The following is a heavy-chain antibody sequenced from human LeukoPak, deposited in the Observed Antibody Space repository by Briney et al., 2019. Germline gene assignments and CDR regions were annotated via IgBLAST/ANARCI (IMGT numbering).Heavy chain of an antibody. D-gene: IGHD6-6*01. CDR2: ISAYNGNT. CDR1: GYTFTSYG. CDR3: ARDRSSAVAARPDAFDI. Sequence: ASVKVSCKASGYTFTSYGISWVRQAPGQGLEWMGWISAYNGNTNYAQKLQGRVTMTTDTSTSTAYMELRSLRSDDTAVYYCARDRSSAVAARPDAFDIWGQGTMVTVSS. J-gene: IGHJ3*02. V-gene: IGHV1-18*01.